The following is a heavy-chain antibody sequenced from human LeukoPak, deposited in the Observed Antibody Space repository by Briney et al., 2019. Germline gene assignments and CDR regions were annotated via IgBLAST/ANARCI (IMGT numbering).Heavy chain of an antibody. CDR2: IKSKSDGGTA. CDR1: GFTFSNAW. Sequence: KPGGSLRLSCAASGFTFSNAWMSWVRQAPGKGLEWVGRIKSKSDGGTADYTAPVNGRFTISRDDSLNTLYLQMHPLKAEDTAVYYCATYYYGSYFYGSIRYWGQGTLVTVSS. V-gene: IGHV3-15*01. J-gene: IGHJ4*02. D-gene: IGHD3-10*01. CDR3: ATYYYGSYFYGSIRY.